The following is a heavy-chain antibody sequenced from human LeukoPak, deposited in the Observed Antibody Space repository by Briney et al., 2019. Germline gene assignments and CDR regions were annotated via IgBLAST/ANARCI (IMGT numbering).Heavy chain of an antibody. Sequence: GESLKISCKGSGYSFTSYWIGWVRQMPGKGLEWMGIIYPCDSDTRYSPSFQGQVTISADKSISTAYLQWSSLRASDTAMYYCATSTSMAVAGHYYFYGMDVWGQGTTVTVSS. J-gene: IGHJ6*02. CDR2: IYPCDSDT. CDR1: GYSFTSYW. D-gene: IGHD6-19*01. V-gene: IGHV5-51*01. CDR3: ATSTSMAVAGHYYFYGMDV.